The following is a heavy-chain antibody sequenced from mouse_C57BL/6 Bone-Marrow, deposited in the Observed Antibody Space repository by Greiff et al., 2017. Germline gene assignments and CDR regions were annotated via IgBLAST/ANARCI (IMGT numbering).Heavy chain of an antibody. CDR1: GFNIKDYY. J-gene: IGHJ2*01. D-gene: IGHD1-1*01. V-gene: IGHV14-2*01. CDR2: IDPEDGET. CDR3: ARIYYYGSSYVGYFDY. Sequence: EVKLVESGAELVKPGASVKLSCTASGFNIKDYYMHWVKQRTEQGLEWIGRIDPEDGETKYAPKFQGKATITADTSSNTAYLQLSSLTSEDTAVYYCARIYYYGSSYVGYFDYWGQGTTLTVSS.